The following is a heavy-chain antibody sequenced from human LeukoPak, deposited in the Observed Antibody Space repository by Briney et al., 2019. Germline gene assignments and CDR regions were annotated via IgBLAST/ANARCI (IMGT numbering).Heavy chain of an antibody. J-gene: IGHJ6*02. CDR3: ARGITYCSSTSCYPQYYYYGMDV. Sequence: GASVKVSCKASGYTFTSYDINWVRQATGQGLEWMGWMNPNSGDTGYAQKFQGRVTMTRNTSISTAYMELGSLRSEDTAVYYCARGITYCSSTSCYPQYYYYGMDVWGQGTTVTVSS. D-gene: IGHD2-2*01. CDR1: GYTFTSYD. V-gene: IGHV1-8*01. CDR2: MNPNSGDT.